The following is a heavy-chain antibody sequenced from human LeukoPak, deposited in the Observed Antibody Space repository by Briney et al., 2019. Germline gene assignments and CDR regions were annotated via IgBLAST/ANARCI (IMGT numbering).Heavy chain of an antibody. CDR1: DYSISSGYY. V-gene: IGHV4-38-2*02. D-gene: IGHD3-10*01. J-gene: IGHJ4*02. CDR2: INHSGTT. Sequence: PSETLSLTCTVSDYSISSGYYWGWIRQSPSKGLEWIGSINHSGTTYYNPSLKSRVTISVDTSKNQFSLKLSSVTAADTAVYYCARERSPFDYWGQGALVTVSS. CDR3: ARERSPFDY.